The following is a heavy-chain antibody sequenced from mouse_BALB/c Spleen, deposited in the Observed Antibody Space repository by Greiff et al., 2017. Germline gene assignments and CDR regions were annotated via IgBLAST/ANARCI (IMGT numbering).Heavy chain of an antibody. V-gene: IGHV7-3*02. CDR1: GFTFTDYY. J-gene: IGHJ2*01. CDR3: ARDLGRYYFDY. CDR2: IRNKANGYTT. D-gene: IGHD1-1*01. Sequence: EVHLVESGGGLVQPGGSLRLSCATSGFTFTDYYMSWVRQPPGKALEWLGFIRNKANGYTTEYSASVKGRFTISRDNSQSILYLQMNTLRAEDSATYYCARDLGRYYFDYWGQGTTLTVSS.